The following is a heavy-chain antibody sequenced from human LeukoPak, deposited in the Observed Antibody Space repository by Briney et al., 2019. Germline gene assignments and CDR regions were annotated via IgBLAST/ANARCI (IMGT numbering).Heavy chain of an antibody. J-gene: IGHJ4*02. D-gene: IGHD3-22*01. CDR1: GYTFTGYY. Sequence: ASVKVSCKASGYTFTGYYMHWVRQAPGQGLEWMGRTNPNSGGTNYAQKFQGRVTMTRDTSISTAYMELSRLRSDDTAVYYCARSEYYYDSSGYSPFDYWGQGTLVTVSS. V-gene: IGHV1-2*06. CDR3: ARSEYYYDSSGYSPFDY. CDR2: TNPNSGGT.